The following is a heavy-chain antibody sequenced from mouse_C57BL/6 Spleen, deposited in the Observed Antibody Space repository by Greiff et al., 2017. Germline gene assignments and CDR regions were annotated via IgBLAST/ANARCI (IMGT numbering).Heavy chain of an antibody. V-gene: IGHV5-9*01. Sequence: EVKLMESGGGLVKPGGSLKLSCAASGFTFSSYTMSWVRQTPEKRLAWVATISGGGGNTYYPDSVKGRFTISRDNAKNTLYLQMSSLRSEDTALYYCARQGITTAGGAWFAYWGQGTLVTVSA. CDR1: GFTFSSYT. CDR3: ARQGITTAGGAWFAY. J-gene: IGHJ3*01. D-gene: IGHD1-1*01. CDR2: ISGGGGNT.